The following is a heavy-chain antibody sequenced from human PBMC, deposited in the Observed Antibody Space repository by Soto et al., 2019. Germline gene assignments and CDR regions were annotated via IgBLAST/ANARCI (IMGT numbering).Heavy chain of an antibody. CDR1: GFTFSNAW. CDR2: ISGSGGST. CDR3: AKDRGYYDSSGYSHDAFDI. V-gene: IGHV3-23*04. Sequence: EVQLVESGGGLVKPGGSLRLSCAASGFTFSNAWMSWVRQAPGKGLEWVSAISGSGGSTYYADSVKGRFTISRDNSKNTLYLQMNSLRAEDTAVYYCAKDRGYYDSSGYSHDAFDIWGQGTMVTVSS. D-gene: IGHD3-22*01. J-gene: IGHJ3*02.